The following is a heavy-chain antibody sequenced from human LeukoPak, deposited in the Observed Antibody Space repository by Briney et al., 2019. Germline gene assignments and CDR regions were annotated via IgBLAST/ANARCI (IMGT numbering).Heavy chain of an antibody. CDR3: ARDLSVEFGGMDV. CDR2: INNVRSHI. D-gene: IGHD3-10*01. J-gene: IGHJ6*02. V-gene: IGHV3-21*06. CDR1: GFTFSTSA. Sequence: GGSPRLSCAASGFTFSTSAMNWVRQAPGKGLEWVSSINNVRSHIYYADSVRGRFTISRDNANNVLYLQMNSLRAEDTAVYYCARDLSVEFGGMDVWGQGTTVTVSS.